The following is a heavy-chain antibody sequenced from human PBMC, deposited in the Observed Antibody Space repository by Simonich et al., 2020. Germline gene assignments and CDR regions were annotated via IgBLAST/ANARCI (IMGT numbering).Heavy chain of an antibody. CDR3: ARGRNYFDY. J-gene: IGHJ4*02. V-gene: IGHV3-20*01. CDR1: GFTFDDYG. CDR2: INLNGCRK. Sequence: EVQLVESGGGVVRPGGSLRLSCAASGFTFDDYGMSWVRQAQGEGVGWVSGINLNGCRKGYADSVKGRFTISRDNAKNSLYLQMNSLRAEDTALYHCARGRNYFDYWGQGTLVTVSS.